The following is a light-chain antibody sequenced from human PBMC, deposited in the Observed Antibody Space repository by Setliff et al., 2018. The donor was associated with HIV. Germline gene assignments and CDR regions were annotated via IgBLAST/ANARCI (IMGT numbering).Light chain of an antibody. Sequence: QSALPQPRSVSGSPGQSVTISCTGTSSDVGVYNYVSWYQQHPGKAPKLMIYDVSERPSGVPDRFSGSKSGNTASLTISGLQAEDEADYYCCSYAGRYTYVFGTGTKV. CDR3: CSYAGRYTYV. CDR2: DVS. J-gene: IGLJ1*01. V-gene: IGLV2-11*01. CDR1: SSDVGVYNY.